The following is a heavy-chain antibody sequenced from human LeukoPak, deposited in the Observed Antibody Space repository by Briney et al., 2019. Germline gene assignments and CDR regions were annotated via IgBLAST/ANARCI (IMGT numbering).Heavy chain of an antibody. CDR3: ARDFIAAAGDDY. CDR1: GFTFSSYG. Sequence: GGSLRLSCAASGFTFSSYGMHWVRQAPGKGLEWVAVIWYDGSNKYYADSVKGRFTTSRDNSKNTLYLQMNSLRAEDTAVYYCARDFIAAAGDDYWGQGTLVTVSS. D-gene: IGHD6-13*01. V-gene: IGHV3-33*01. J-gene: IGHJ4*02. CDR2: IWYDGSNK.